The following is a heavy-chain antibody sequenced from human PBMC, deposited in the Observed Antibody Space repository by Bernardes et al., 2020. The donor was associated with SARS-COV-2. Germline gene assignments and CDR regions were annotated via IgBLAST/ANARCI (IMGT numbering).Heavy chain of an antibody. V-gene: IGHV3-23*01. D-gene: IGHD6-19*01. CDR1: GFTFSSYA. Sequence: GGSLRLSCAASGFTFSSYAMSWVRQAPGKGLEWVSAISGSGSTYYAEYVKGRFTISRDNSKNTLYLQMNSLRAEDTAVYYCAKDRQYSSGWCCMDVWGQGTLVTVSS. CDR3: AKDRQYSSGWCCMDV. J-gene: IGHJ4*02. CDR2: ISGSGST.